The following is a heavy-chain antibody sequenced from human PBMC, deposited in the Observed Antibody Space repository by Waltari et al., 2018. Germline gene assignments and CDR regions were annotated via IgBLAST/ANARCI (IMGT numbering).Heavy chain of an antibody. V-gene: IGHV4-39*01. CDR1: GDSISSSSYY. CDR3: VRHARTTSGGKHFDH. Sequence: QLQLQESGPGLVKASETLSLTCTVSGDSISSSSYYWGWVRQPPGKGLEWIGNMYYSGGTDDNPSLKSRVTISGDTSKSQFSRKLSSVTAADTSMYYCVRHARTTSGGKHFDHWGQGMLVTVSP. CDR2: MYYSGGT. J-gene: IGHJ4*02. D-gene: IGHD2-15*01.